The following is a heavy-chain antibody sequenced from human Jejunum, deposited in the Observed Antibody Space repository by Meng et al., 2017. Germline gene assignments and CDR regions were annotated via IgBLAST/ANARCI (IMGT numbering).Heavy chain of an antibody. D-gene: IGHD1-26*01. Sequence: SGPTLVKPTQTLTLICTFSGFSLSTCGMAVGWIRQAPGKALEWPALIYWDDDKRYSPSLKNRLTLTKVNSKNKVLLTLTNILPVDTGTFYCAHAPSGNELLDFDFWGQGTMVTVSS. CDR2: IYWDDDK. CDR1: GFSLSTCGMA. J-gene: IGHJ4*01. CDR3: AHAPSGNELLDFDF. V-gene: IGHV2-5*02.